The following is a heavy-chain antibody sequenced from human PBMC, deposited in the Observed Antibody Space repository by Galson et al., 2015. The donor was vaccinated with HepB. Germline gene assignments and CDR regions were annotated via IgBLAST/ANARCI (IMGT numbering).Heavy chain of an antibody. CDR3: ARHTRGLRYFDWLLSSFDY. D-gene: IGHD3-9*01. Sequence: SETLSLTCSVSGGTISSSSYYWGWVRQPPGKGLEWIGSMYYSGSTYYNPSLKTRVTISGDTSKSQFSLKLSSVTAADTAVYYCARHTRGLRYFDWLLSSFDYWGQGTLVTVSS. CDR2: MYYSGST. J-gene: IGHJ4*02. CDR1: GGTISSSSYY. V-gene: IGHV4-39*01.